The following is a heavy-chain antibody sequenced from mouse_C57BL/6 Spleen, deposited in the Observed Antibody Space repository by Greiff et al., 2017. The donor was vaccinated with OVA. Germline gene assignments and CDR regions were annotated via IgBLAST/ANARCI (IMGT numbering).Heavy chain of an antibody. Sequence: QVQLQQSGPELVKPGASVKISCKASGYAFSSSWMNWVKQRPGKGLEWIGRIYPGDGDTNYNGKFKGKATLTADKSSSTAYMQLSSLTSEDSAVYFCAREGYTIVTTRFAYWGQGTLVTVSA. D-gene: IGHD2-5*01. J-gene: IGHJ3*01. V-gene: IGHV1-82*01. CDR2: IYPGDGDT. CDR1: GYAFSSSW. CDR3: AREGYTIVTTRFAY.